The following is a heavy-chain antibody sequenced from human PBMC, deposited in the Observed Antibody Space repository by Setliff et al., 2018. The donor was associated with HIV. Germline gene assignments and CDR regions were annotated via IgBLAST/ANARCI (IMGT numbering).Heavy chain of an antibody. CDR3: ARAYCSSTSCYLYAFDI. Sequence: ASVKVSCKASGYTFTSYGISWVRQAPGRGLEWMGWISAYNGNTNYAQKLQGRVTMTTDTSTSTAYMELRSLRSDDTAVYYCARAYCSSTSCYLYAFDIWGQGTMVTVSS. D-gene: IGHD2-2*01. CDR1: GYTFTSYG. CDR2: ISAYNGNT. J-gene: IGHJ3*02. V-gene: IGHV1-18*01.